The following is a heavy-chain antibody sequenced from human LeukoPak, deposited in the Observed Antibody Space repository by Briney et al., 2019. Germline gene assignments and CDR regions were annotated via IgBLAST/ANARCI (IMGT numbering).Heavy chain of an antibody. J-gene: IGHJ4*02. CDR1: GFTFSSYW. V-gene: IGHV3-74*01. CDR3: ARDRVIMVRGAESLFGY. D-gene: IGHD3-10*01. Sequence: GGSLRLSCAASGFTFSSYWMHWVRQAPGKGLVWVSRINTDGSSTSYADSVKGRFTISRDNAKNTLYLQMTSLGAEDTAVYFCARDRVIMVRGAESLFGYWGQGTLVTVSS. CDR2: INTDGSST.